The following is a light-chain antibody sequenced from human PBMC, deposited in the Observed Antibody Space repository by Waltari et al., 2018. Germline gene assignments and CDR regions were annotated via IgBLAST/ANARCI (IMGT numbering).Light chain of an antibody. CDR3: IQCKSWPLT. CDR1: SLVNYDGYSY. J-gene: IGKJ1*01. CDR2: TVC. V-gene: IGKV2-30*01. Sequence: SLVNYDGYSYQNWFQETRVQSPRRLINTVCNRDCWVPDRFRRSGSGTDFTLKIRRVEAEDVGNYYSIQCKSWPLTFGEGTKVEIK.